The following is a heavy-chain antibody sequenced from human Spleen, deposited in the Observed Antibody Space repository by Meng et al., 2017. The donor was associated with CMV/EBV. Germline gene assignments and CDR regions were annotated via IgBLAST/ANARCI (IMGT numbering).Heavy chain of an antibody. D-gene: IGHD2-2*01. CDR3: ARPHCTSTNCYWDYYFDY. V-gene: IGHV3-30*12. CDR1: GFTLSSHG. J-gene: IGHJ4*02. Sequence: GESLKISCAASGFTLSSHGMHWVRQAPGKGLEWVAVISYDGSNKYFVDSVKGRFTTSRDNAKNSLYLQMNSLRAEDTAVYYCARPHCTSTNCYWDYYFDYWGQGTLVTVSS. CDR2: ISYDGSNK.